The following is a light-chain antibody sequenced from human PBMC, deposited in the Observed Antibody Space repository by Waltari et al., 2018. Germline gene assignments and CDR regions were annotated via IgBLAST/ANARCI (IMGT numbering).Light chain of an antibody. CDR2: PVT. CDR3: SSYTITYTRV. CDR1: SSDIGANNY. Sequence: QSALTQPASVSGSPGQSITISCTGTSSDIGANNYVSWYRQHPGQAPKLILYPVTTRPSGVSNRFSGSKSGNTASLTISGLQAEDEADYFCSSYTITYTRVFGGGTKLTVL. J-gene: IGLJ3*02. V-gene: IGLV2-14*01.